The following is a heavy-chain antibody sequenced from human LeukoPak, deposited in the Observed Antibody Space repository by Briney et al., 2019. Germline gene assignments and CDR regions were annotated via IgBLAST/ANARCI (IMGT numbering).Heavy chain of an antibody. CDR3: ARSIGDCSGGSCFEVDY. CDR2: ISSRSSYI. D-gene: IGHD2-15*01. J-gene: IGHJ4*02. Sequence: GGSLTLSCAASGFTFSSYRMNWVRQPPGKGLEWVASISSRSSYIYYADSVKGRFTISRDNAKNSMYLQMTCLSAEDTAVYYCARSIGDCSGGSCFEVDYWGQGTLVTVSS. V-gene: IGHV3-21*01. CDR1: GFTFSSYR.